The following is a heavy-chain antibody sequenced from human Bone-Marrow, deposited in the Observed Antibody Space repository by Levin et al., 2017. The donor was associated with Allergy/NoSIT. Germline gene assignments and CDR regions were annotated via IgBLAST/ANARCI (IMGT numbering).Heavy chain of an antibody. CDR2: IWYDGSSK. D-gene: IGHD3-16*01. Sequence: GSLKISCVASGFTFSNNAMFWARQAPGKGLEWVAAIWYDGSSKFYGDSVMGRFTISRDNSRNTVYLQMNSLRAEDTAVYYCARGYDYGDFWGQGNMVIVSS. J-gene: IGHJ4*02. V-gene: IGHV3-33*01. CDR1: GFTFSNNA. CDR3: ARGYDYGDF.